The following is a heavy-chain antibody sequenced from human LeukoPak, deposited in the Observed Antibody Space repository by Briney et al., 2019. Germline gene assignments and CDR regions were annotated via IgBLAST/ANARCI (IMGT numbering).Heavy chain of an antibody. Sequence: KPSETLSLTCTVSGGSISSYYWSWIRQPPGKGLEWIGYIYYSGSTNYNPSLKSRVTISVDTSKNQFSLKLSSVTAADTAVYYCAREPSGYGDYPPYYYGMDVWGQGTTVTVSS. CDR1: GGSISSYY. CDR2: IYYSGST. D-gene: IGHD4-17*01. CDR3: AREPSGYGDYPPYYYGMDV. V-gene: IGHV4-59*01. J-gene: IGHJ6*02.